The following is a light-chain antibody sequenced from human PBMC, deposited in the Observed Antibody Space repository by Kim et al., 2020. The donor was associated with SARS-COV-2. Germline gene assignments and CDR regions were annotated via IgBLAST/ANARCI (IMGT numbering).Light chain of an antibody. CDR3: SSYTSSSTLV. Sequence: QSALTQPASVSGSPGQSITISCTGTSSDVGAYNSVSWYQQHPDKAPKLMIYDVNKRPSGVSNRFSGSKSGNTASLTISGLQAEDEADYYCSSYTSSSTLVFGGGTQLNVL. J-gene: IGLJ2*01. CDR2: DVN. V-gene: IGLV2-14*03. CDR1: SSDVGAYNS.